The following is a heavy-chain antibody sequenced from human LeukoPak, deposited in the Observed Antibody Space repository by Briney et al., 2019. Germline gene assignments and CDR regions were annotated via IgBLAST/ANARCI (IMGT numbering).Heavy chain of an antibody. Sequence: ASVKVSCKASGYTFTGYYMHWVRQAPGQGLEWMGRINPNSGGTNYAQKFQGRVTVTRDTSISTAYMELSRLRSDDTAVYYCARVKLSHGYSYGYNPYYFDYWGQGTLVTVSS. CDR2: INPNSGGT. V-gene: IGHV1-2*06. J-gene: IGHJ4*02. CDR1: GYTFTGYY. CDR3: ARVKLSHGYSYGYNPYYFDY. D-gene: IGHD5-18*01.